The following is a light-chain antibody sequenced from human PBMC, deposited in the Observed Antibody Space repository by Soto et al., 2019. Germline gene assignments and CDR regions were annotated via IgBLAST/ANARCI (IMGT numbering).Light chain of an antibody. J-gene: IGKJ2*01. CDR1: QSVSGN. Sequence: EIVMTQSPATLSVSPGEGATLSCRASQSVSGNLAWYQQKPGQAPRLLIYGASTRATGIPARFTGSGSGTEFTLTISSLQSEDFAVYYCQQCNNWPRTFGQGTKLEIK. V-gene: IGKV3-15*01. CDR3: QQCNNWPRT. CDR2: GAS.